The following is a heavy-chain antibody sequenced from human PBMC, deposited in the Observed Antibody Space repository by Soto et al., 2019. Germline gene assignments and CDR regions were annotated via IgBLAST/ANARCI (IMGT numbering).Heavy chain of an antibody. Sequence: SETLSLTCTVFGGSISSGGYYWSWIRQHPGKGLEWIGYIYYSGSTYYNPSLKSRVTISVDTSKNQFSLKLSSVTAADTAVYYCARDSKKEDYGDYSDAFDIWGQGTMVTVSS. J-gene: IGHJ3*02. D-gene: IGHD4-17*01. V-gene: IGHV4-31*03. CDR3: ARDSKKEDYGDYSDAFDI. CDR1: GGSISSGGYY. CDR2: IYYSGST.